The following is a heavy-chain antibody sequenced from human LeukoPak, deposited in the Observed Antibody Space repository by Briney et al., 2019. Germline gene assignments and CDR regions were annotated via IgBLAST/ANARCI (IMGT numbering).Heavy chain of an antibody. D-gene: IGHD1-26*01. CDR1: GGSISSSSYY. CDR2: IYYSGST. V-gene: IGHV4-39*01. J-gene: IGHJ3*02. CDR3: ARHGGYAYAFDI. Sequence: SETLSLTCTVSGGSISSSSYYWGWIRQPPGKGLEWIGSIYYSGSTYYNPSLKSRVTISVDTSKNQSSLKLSSVTAADRAVYYCARHGGYAYAFDIWGQGTTVTVSS.